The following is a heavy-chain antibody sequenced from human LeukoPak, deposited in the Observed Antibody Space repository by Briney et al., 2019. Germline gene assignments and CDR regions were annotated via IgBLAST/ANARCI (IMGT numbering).Heavy chain of an antibody. CDR1: GFTFSSYA. V-gene: IGHV3-7*01. J-gene: IGHJ4*02. CDR3: ARDKAHLAAAGFIDY. Sequence: PGGSLRLSCAASGFTFSSYAMSWVRQAPGKGLEWVANIKPDGSEKYYVDSVKGRFTISRDNAKNSLYLQMNSLRAEDTAVYYCARDKAHLAAAGFIDYWGQGTLVTVSS. CDR2: IKPDGSEK. D-gene: IGHD6-13*01.